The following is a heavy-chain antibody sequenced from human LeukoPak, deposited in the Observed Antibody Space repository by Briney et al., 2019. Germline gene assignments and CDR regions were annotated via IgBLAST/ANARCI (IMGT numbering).Heavy chain of an antibody. CDR1: GGSISSYY. V-gene: IGHV4-59*01. CDR3: ARGREGDYDSSGYSFYWFFDL. CDR2: IYYSGST. J-gene: IGHJ2*01. D-gene: IGHD3-22*01. Sequence: PSETLSLTCTVSGGSISSYYWSWIRQPPGKGLEWIGYIYYSGSTNYNPSLKSRVTISVDTSKNQFSLKLSSVTAADTAVYYCARGREGDYDSSGYSFYWFFDLWGRGTLVTVSS.